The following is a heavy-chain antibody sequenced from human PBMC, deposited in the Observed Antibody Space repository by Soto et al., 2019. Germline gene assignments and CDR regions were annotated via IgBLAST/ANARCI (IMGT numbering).Heavy chain of an antibody. CDR2: IYYSGST. D-gene: IGHD6-19*01. CDR3: ARKSSGWYFDY. CDR1: GGSISSYY. V-gene: IGHV4-59*01. Sequence: QVQLQESGPGLVKPSETLSLTCTVSGGSISSYYWSWIRQPPGKGLEWIGYIYYSGSTNYNPSLKSRITIPVDTSKNQFSRKLSSVTAADPAVYCCARKSSGWYFDYWGQGTLVTVSS. J-gene: IGHJ4*02.